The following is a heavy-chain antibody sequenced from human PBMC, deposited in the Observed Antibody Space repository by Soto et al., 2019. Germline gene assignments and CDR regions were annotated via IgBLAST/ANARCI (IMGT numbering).Heavy chain of an antibody. J-gene: IGHJ6*03. Sequence: QVQLVESGGGVVQPGRSLRLSCAASGFTFSTYGMHWVRQAPGKGLEWVAVIWFDGSSEYYADSVRGRFTISRDNSNNTVYLQMSSVRVEDPAMYYCASGQAWGTFRLKFYYSYMDVWGKGTTVTVSS. CDR2: IWFDGSSE. D-gene: IGHD3-16*02. CDR1: GFTFSTYG. V-gene: IGHV3-33*01. CDR3: ASGQAWGTFRLKFYYSYMDV.